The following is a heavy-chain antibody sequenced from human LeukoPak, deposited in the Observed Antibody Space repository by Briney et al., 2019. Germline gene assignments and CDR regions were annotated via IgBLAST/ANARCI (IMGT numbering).Heavy chain of an antibody. D-gene: IGHD6-19*01. CDR2: IWYDGSNK. V-gene: IGHV3-33*01. CDR1: GFTFSSYG. CDR3: AREMVAVAGTFDY. Sequence: GGSLRLSCAASGFTFSSYGMHWVRQAPGKGLEGVAVIWYDGSNKYYADSVKGRFTISRDNSKNTLYLQMNSLRAEDTAVYYCAREMVAVAGTFDYWGQGTLVTVSS. J-gene: IGHJ4*02.